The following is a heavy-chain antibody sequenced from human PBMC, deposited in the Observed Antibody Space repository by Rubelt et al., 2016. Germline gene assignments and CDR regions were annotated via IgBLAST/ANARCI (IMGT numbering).Heavy chain of an antibody. CDR3: AREYSYAYYFDY. CDR2: INPNSGGT. J-gene: IGHJ4*02. D-gene: IGHD3-16*01. V-gene: IGHV1-2*06. CDR1: GYSFTGYY. Sequence: QVQLVQSGTEVKKPRASVKVSCKASGYSFTGYYMHWVRQAPGQGLEWMGRINPNSGGTNYAQKFQGRVTMTRDTSISTAYLDLSGLRSDDTALYYCAREYSYAYYFDYWGLGTLVTVSS.